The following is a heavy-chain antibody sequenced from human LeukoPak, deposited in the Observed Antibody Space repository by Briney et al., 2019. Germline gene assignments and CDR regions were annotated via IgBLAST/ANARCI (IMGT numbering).Heavy chain of an antibody. CDR1: GGSISSGGYY. CDR2: IYYSGST. CDR3: ARESTPYCSSTSCYTSGFDP. V-gene: IGHV4-31*03. Sequence: SETLSLTCTVSGGSISSGGYYWSWIRQHPGKGLEWIGYIYYSGSTYYNPSLKSRVTISVDTSKNQFSLKLSSVTAADTAVYYCARESTPYCSSTSCYTSGFDPWGQGTLVNVSS. D-gene: IGHD2-2*02. J-gene: IGHJ5*02.